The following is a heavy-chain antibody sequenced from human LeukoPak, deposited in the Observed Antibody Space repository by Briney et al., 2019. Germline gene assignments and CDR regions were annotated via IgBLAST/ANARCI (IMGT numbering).Heavy chain of an antibody. V-gene: IGHV6-1*01. D-gene: IGHD3-10*01. CDR1: GDSVSSNSAA. CDR2: TYCRSKWYN. Sequence: SRTLSLTCGISGDSVSSNSAAWNWIRQSPSRGLEWLGRTYCRSKWYNDYAVSVKSRITINPDTSKNQFSLQLNSVTPEDTAVYYCARGDERLLWFGEQKYKWFDPWGQGTLVTVSS. J-gene: IGHJ5*02. CDR3: ARGDERLLWFGEQKYKWFDP.